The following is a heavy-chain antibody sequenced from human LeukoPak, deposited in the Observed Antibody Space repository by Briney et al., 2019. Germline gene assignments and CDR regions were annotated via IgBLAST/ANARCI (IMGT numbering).Heavy chain of an antibody. CDR2: INWYGGST. D-gene: IGHD3-10*01. Sequence: RAGGSLRLSCAASGFTFDDYGMSWVRRAPGRGPEWVSSINWYGGSTGYADSVKGRFTISRDNAKNSLYLQMNSLRAEDTALYYCARDRVGGSGSLIFFDYWGQGTLVTVSS. V-gene: IGHV3-20*04. CDR3: ARDRVGGSGSLIFFDY. J-gene: IGHJ4*02. CDR1: GFTFDDYG.